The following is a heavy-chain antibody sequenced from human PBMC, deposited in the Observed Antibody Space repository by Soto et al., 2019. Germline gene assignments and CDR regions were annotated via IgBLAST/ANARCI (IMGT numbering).Heavy chain of an antibody. D-gene: IGHD1-26*01. CDR2: INPNGGGR. J-gene: IGHJ4*02. CDR3: ARGSVGPTTDFDY. Sequence: ASVKVSCKASGYTLTGYYMHWVRQAPGQGLEWMGWINPNGGGRNYAQKFQGWVTMTRDTSISTAYMVLSRLKSDDTAVYYCARGSVGPTTDFDYWGQGTLVTVS. V-gene: IGHV1-2*04. CDR1: GYTLTGYY.